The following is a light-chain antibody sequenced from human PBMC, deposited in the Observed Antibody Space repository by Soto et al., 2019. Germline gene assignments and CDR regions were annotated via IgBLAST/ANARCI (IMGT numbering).Light chain of an antibody. Sequence: QSVLTQPASVSGSPGQSITIPCTGTNSDIGGYNFVSWYQHHPGKAPKLLIFGVSDRPSGVSDRFSGSKSGNTASLTISGLQTEDEADYYCSSYISSSTPYVFGTGTKLTVL. CDR3: SSYISSSTPYV. CDR2: GVS. CDR1: NSDIGGYNF. V-gene: IGLV2-14*03. J-gene: IGLJ1*01.